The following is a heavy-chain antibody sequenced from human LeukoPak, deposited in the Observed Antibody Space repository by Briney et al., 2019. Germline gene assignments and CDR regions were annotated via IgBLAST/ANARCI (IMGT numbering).Heavy chain of an antibody. CDR1: GFIFSSYA. Sequence: GGSLRLSCAASGFIFSSYAMSWVRQAPGKGLEWVSSISSSSSYIYYADSVKGRFTISRDNAKNSLYLQMNSLRAEDTAVYYCARGPYDFWSGYYSEPDYWGQGTLVTVSS. D-gene: IGHD3-3*01. CDR3: ARGPYDFWSGYYSEPDY. CDR2: ISSSSSYI. V-gene: IGHV3-21*01. J-gene: IGHJ4*02.